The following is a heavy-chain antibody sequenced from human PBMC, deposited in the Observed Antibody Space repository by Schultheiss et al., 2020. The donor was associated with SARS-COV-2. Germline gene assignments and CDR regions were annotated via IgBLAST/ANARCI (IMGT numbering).Heavy chain of an antibody. D-gene: IGHD6-6*01. Sequence: GESLKISCAASGFSFRSHAMSWVRQAPGKGLEWVSAISASGSTTYYADSVKGRFTISRDNSKNSLYLQMNSLRAEDTAVYYCARTMWLQSHKNIAARPKMYYGMDVWGQGTTVTVSS. V-gene: IGHV3-23*01. CDR2: ISASGSTT. CDR3: ARTMWLQSHKNIAARPKMYYGMDV. CDR1: GFSFRSHA. J-gene: IGHJ6*02.